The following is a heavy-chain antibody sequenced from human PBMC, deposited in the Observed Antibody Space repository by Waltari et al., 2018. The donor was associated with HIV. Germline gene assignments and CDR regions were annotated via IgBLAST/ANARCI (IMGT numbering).Heavy chain of an antibody. CDR2: INMVGSTQYDSS. Sequence: QMRLQESGPGLVKPSETLSLTCNVSGGSITSSSNFWGWIRPPPGKGREWIGRINMVGSTQYDSSLKDSSLKSRVTISLATSRNLFSLELTSVTATDTAIYYCASSYTYVVWGALDTWGQGTLVTVSS. CDR3: ASSYTYVVWGALDT. V-gene: IGHV4-39*02. CDR1: GGSITSSSNF. D-gene: IGHD3-16*01. J-gene: IGHJ3*02.